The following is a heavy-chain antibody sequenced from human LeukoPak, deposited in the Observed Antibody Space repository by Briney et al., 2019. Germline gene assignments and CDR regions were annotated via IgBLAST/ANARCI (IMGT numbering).Heavy chain of an antibody. Sequence: ASAKVSCKASGYRFISNYIQWVRQAPGLGPEWMGWMHPGNGNTRYAEKFQGRVTMTRDTSINTAYMDLSNLRSDDTAVYYCAREGSYCVGGDCYSFDFWGQGTLITVSS. V-gene: IGHV1-2*02. CDR3: AREGSYCVGGDCYSFDF. CDR1: GYRFISNY. CDR2: MHPGNGNT. J-gene: IGHJ4*02. D-gene: IGHD2-21*02.